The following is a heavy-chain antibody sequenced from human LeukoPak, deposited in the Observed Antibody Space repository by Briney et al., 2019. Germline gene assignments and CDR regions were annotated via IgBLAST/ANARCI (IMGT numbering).Heavy chain of an antibody. CDR1: GFTFSTYS. Sequence: GGSLRLSCAASGFTFSTYSMNWVRQAPGKGLEWVSYISSSSSIMYYADSVKGRFTISRDNAKNSLYLQMNSLRAEDTAVYYCARDGVVTAILDAFDIWGQGTMVTVSS. CDR3: ARDGVVTAILDAFDI. V-gene: IGHV3-48*01. CDR2: ISSSSSIM. J-gene: IGHJ3*02. D-gene: IGHD2-21*02.